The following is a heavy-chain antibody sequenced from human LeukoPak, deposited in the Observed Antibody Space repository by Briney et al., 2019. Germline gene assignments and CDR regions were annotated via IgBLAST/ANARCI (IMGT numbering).Heavy chain of an antibody. D-gene: IGHD6-19*01. J-gene: IGHJ6*03. V-gene: IGHV4-59*08. CDR2: IYYSGST. Sequence: PSETLSLTCTVSGCSISTYYWSWIRQPPGKGLEWIGYIYYSGSTNYNPSLKSRVTISVDTSKNQFSLKLSSVTAADTAVYYCARQYRGQWLVTGDYYYYYYMDVWGKGTTVTISS. CDR3: ARQYRGQWLVTGDYYYYYYMDV. CDR1: GCSISTYY.